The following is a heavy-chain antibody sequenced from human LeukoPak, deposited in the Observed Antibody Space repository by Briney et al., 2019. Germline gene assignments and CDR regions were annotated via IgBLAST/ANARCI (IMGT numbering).Heavy chain of an antibody. CDR2: ISYDGSNK. Sequence: GGSLRLSCAASGFTFSSYGMHWVRQAPGKGLEWVAVISYDGSNKYYADSVKGRFTISRDNSKNTLYLQMNSLRAEDTAVYYCVKALRSRASIAVAGGWGQGTLVTVSS. CDR1: GFTFSSYG. V-gene: IGHV3-30*18. D-gene: IGHD6-19*01. CDR3: VKALRSRASIAVAGG. J-gene: IGHJ4*02.